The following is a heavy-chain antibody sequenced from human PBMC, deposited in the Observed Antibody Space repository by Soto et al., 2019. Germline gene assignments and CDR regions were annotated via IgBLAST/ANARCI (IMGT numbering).Heavy chain of an antibody. CDR3: ANAPETYSPAGYHVNHLEP. D-gene: IGHD3-9*01. CDR2: FFYGGMT. CDR1: GASFTSNSYF. V-gene: IGHV4-39*01. Sequence: PSATLSLTCTVSGASFTSNSYFWGWIRQAPGKGLEWIASFFYGGMTYYNPSLKSRVSISVDTSKSQFSLRLISVTAADTAVYYRANAPETYSPAGYHVNHLEPWGQGTLVPV. J-gene: IGHJ4*02.